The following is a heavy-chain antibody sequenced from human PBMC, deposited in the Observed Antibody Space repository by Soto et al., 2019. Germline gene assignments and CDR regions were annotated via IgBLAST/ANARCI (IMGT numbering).Heavy chain of an antibody. D-gene: IGHD6-13*01. Sequence: LCGGSISSGGYYWSWIRQHPGKGLEWIGYIYYSGSTYYNPSLKSRVTISVDTSKNQFSLKLSSVTAADTAVYYCASGIAAAGTLDRAFDIWGQGTMVTVSS. CDR1: GGSISSGGYY. V-gene: IGHV4-31*02. CDR2: IYYSGST. J-gene: IGHJ3*02. CDR3: ASGIAAAGTLDRAFDI.